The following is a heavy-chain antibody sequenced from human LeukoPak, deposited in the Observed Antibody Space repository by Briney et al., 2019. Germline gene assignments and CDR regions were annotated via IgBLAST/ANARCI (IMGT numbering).Heavy chain of an antibody. Sequence: VASVKVSCKASGYTFADYYLLWVRQAPGQGLEWMGWINPNSGATHFAQNLQARVSMTRDTSIATAYLDLTGLTSDDTAVYYCARGRRILGGPENAGDFFDFWGQGTLVTVSS. D-gene: IGHD3-16*01. J-gene: IGHJ4*01. V-gene: IGHV1-2*02. CDR1: GYTFADYY. CDR3: ARGRRILGGPENAGDFFDF. CDR2: INPNSGAT.